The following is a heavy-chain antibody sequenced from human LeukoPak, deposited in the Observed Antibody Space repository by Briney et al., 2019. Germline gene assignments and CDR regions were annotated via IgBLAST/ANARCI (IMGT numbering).Heavy chain of an antibody. CDR1: GFTFTSSA. J-gene: IGHJ5*02. Sequence: GASVKVSCKASGFTFTSSAMQWVRQARRQRLEWIGWIVVGSGNTNYAQKFQERVTITRDMSTSTAYMELSSLRSEDTAVYYCAADLAGDILTGYYFNWFDPWGQGTLVTVSS. V-gene: IGHV1-58*02. CDR2: IVVGSGNT. CDR3: AADLAGDILTGYYFNWFDP. D-gene: IGHD3-9*01.